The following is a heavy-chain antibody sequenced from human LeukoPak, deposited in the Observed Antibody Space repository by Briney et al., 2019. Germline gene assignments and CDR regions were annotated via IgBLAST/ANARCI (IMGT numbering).Heavy chain of an antibody. V-gene: IGHV4-31*03. J-gene: IGHJ4*02. CDR2: IYYSGST. Sequence: PSQTLSLTCTVSGGSISSGGYYWSWIRQHPGKGLEWIGYIYYSGSTYYNPSLKSRVTISVDTSKNQFSLKLSSVTAADTAVYYCAVTGSPPYYFDYWGQGTLVTVSS. CDR3: AVTGSPPYYFDY. CDR1: GGSISSGGYY. D-gene: IGHD3-10*01.